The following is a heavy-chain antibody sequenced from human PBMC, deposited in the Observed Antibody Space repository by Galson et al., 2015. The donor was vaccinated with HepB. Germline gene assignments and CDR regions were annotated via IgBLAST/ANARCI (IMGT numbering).Heavy chain of an antibody. CDR1: GFTFSVYT. D-gene: IGHD6-13*01. Sequence: SLRLSCAASGFTFSVYTMKWVRQAPGKGLEWISDISSSSTIYYADSAKGRFTISRDNAKNSLFLQMNSLRAEDTAVYYCARARGEGIAVAGLLDYWGQGTPVTVSS. CDR3: ARARGEGIAVAGLLDY. CDR2: ISSSSTI. V-gene: IGHV3-48*01. J-gene: IGHJ4*02.